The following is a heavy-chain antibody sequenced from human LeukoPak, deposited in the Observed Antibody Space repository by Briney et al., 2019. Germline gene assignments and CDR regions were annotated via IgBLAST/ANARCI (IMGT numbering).Heavy chain of an antibody. J-gene: IGHJ1*01. CDR3: ARGGVTTLLEH. Sequence: GGSLRLSCAASGFTFSSYWMHWVRQAPGKGLVWVSRINSDGSSTSYADSVKSRFTISRDNAKNTLYLQMNSLRAEDTAVYYCARGGVTTLLEHWGQGTLVTVSS. V-gene: IGHV3-74*01. CDR2: INSDGSST. D-gene: IGHD4-17*01. CDR1: GFTFSSYW.